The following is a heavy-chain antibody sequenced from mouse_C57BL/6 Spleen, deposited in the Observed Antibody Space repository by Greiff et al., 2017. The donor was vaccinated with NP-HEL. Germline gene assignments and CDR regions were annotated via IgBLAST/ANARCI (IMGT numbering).Heavy chain of an antibody. Sequence: EVKLMESGAELVRPGASVKLSCTASGFNIKDYYMHWVKQRPEQGLEWIGRIDPEDGDTEYAPKFQGKATMTAATSSNTAYLQLSSLTSEDTAVYYCTTGGRGSGYAYWGQGTTLTVSS. V-gene: IGHV14-1*01. J-gene: IGHJ2*01. D-gene: IGHD3-2*02. CDR1: GFNIKDYY. CDR3: TTGGRGSGYAY. CDR2: IDPEDGDT.